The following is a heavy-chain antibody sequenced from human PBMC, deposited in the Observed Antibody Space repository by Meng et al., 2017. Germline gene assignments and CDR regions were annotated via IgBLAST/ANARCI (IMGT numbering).Heavy chain of an antibody. CDR1: GGSFRGYS. D-gene: IGHD3-9*01. Sequence: QVARQQWGGVLLKPSETLSLTCAVYGGSFRGYSCSWIRQPPGKVLEWIGEINHSGSTNYNPSLKSQVTISVDTSKNQFSLKLSSVTAADTAVYYCARGRYFDWLSYRYYFDYWGQGTLVTVSS. CDR2: INHSGST. V-gene: IGHV4-34*01. J-gene: IGHJ4*02. CDR3: ARGRYFDWLSYRYYFDY.